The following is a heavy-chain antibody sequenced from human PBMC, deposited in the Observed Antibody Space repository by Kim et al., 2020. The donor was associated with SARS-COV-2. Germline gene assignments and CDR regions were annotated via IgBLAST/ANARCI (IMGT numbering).Heavy chain of an antibody. V-gene: IGHV3-30-3*01. CDR3: ARENDSRGGGGGFDI. CDR1: GFTFSSDS. Sequence: GGSLRLSCAASGFTFSSDSSHWVRQAPGKGLEWVALVLHNENTKYYADSAKGRFTISRDTSKNTLYLQMNSLRTDDTAVYYCARENDSRGGGGGFDIWGQGTMVTVSS. J-gene: IGHJ3*02. D-gene: IGHD3-22*01. CDR2: VLHNENTK.